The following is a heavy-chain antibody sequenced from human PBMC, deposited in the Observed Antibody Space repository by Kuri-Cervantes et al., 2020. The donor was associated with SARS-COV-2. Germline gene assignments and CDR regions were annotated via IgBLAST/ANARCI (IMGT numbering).Heavy chain of an antibody. D-gene: IGHD3-22*01. CDR2: IRYDGSNK. J-gene: IGHJ4*02. Sequence: GGSLRLSCAASGFTFSSYGMHWVRQAPGKGLEWVAFIRYDGSNKYYADSVKGRFTISRDNSKNTLYLQMNSLRAEDTAVYYCARKGGYDSSGYYSRGFDYWGQGTLVTVSS. V-gene: IGHV3-30*02. CDR3: ARKGGYDSSGYYSRGFDY. CDR1: GFTFSSYG.